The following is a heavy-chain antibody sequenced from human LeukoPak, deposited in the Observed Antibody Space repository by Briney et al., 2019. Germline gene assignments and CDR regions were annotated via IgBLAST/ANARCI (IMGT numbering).Heavy chain of an antibody. J-gene: IGHJ3*02. V-gene: IGHV3-11*01. CDR3: ARLTLRDWGAFDI. Sequence: GGSLRLSCAASGFTFSDYYMSWIRQAPGKGLEWISYISGRSINIYYADSVKGRFTISRDNAKNSVYLQMNSLRAGDTAVYYCARLTLRDWGAFDIWGQGTMVTVSS. D-gene: IGHD3/OR15-3a*01. CDR2: ISGRSINI. CDR1: GFTFSDYY.